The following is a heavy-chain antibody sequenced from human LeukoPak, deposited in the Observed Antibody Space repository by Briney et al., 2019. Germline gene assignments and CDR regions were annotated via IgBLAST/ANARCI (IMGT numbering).Heavy chain of an antibody. CDR2: IRYDGSNR. V-gene: IGHV3-30*02. J-gene: IGHJ4*02. CDR3: VTEVSGSFPT. CDR1: GFTFSSYG. D-gene: IGHD1-26*01. Sequence: GGSLRLSCGVSGFTFSSYGMHWVRQAPGKGLEWVAYIRYDGSNRHYADSVKGRFTISRDNSKNTLYLQMNSLKNEDTAVYYCVTEVSGSFPTWGQGTLVTVSS.